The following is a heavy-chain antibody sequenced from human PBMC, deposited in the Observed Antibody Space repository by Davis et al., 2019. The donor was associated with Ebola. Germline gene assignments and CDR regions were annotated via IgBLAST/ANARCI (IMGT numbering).Heavy chain of an antibody. V-gene: IGHV4-59*11. Sequence: MPSETLSLTCTVSGGSISSHYWSWIRQPPGKGLEWIGYIHYSGSTSKNPSLKSRVTMSVDMSKNQFSLKLSSVTAADTAVYYCATQYSNGWFDPWGQGTLVNVSS. CDR2: IHYSGST. J-gene: IGHJ5*02. CDR1: GGSISSHY. CDR3: ATQYSNGWFDP. D-gene: IGHD4-11*01.